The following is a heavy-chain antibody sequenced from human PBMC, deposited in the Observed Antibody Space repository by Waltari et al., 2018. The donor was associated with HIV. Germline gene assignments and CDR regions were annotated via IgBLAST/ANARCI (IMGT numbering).Heavy chain of an antibody. CDR2: IRYDGSNK. J-gene: IGHJ4*02. D-gene: IGHD6-6*01. CDR3: AKERRVYSSSSGLIDY. Sequence: QVQLVESGGGVVQHGGSMRLSCAASGFTFSSYGMPWVRHAHGKGLEWVAFIRYDGSNKYYADSVKGRFTISRDNSKNTLYLQMNSLRAEDTAVYYCAKERRVYSSSSGLIDYWGQGTLVTVSS. V-gene: IGHV3-30*02. CDR1: GFTFSSYG.